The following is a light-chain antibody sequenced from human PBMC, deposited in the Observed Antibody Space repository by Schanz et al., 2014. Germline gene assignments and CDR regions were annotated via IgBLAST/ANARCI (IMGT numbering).Light chain of an antibody. J-gene: IGKJ1*01. V-gene: IGKV3D-20*02. CDR1: QSVSSSY. CDR3: QQRSNWPPT. Sequence: EIAVTQSPATLSVSPGERATLSCRASQSVSSSYLAWYQQKPGQAPRLLIYGASSRATGIPDRFSGSGSGTDFTLTISCLQSEDFAVYYCQQRSNWPPTFGQGTKVEI. CDR2: GAS.